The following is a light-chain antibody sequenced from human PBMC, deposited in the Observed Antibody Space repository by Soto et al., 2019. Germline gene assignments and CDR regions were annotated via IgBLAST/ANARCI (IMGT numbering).Light chain of an antibody. J-gene: IGLJ1*01. CDR1: SSDVGGHSF. CDR3: SSYSSSGTLFV. V-gene: IGLV2-14*01. CDR2: EGT. Sequence: QSALTQPASVSWAPVQSICVSSTGISSDVGGHSFVSGFQQHPGQAPKLLIYEGTTRPSGVSTRFSGSKSGNTASLTISGLQADDEADYHCSSYSSSGTLFVFGAGTKVTVL.